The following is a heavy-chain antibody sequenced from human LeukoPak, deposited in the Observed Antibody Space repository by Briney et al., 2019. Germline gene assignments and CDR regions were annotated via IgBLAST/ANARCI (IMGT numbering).Heavy chain of an antibody. Sequence: GGSLRLSCAVSGFTFRSYWMHWVRQAPGKGLVWVSRISGDGSMTNYADSVKGRFTISRDNAKNTVYLQMNSLRAEDTAVYYCARYSSSSGGASHYLDYWGQGTLVTVSS. CDR2: ISGDGSMT. CDR3: ARYSSSSGGASHYLDY. D-gene: IGHD6-6*01. J-gene: IGHJ4*02. CDR1: GFTFRSYW. V-gene: IGHV3-74*01.